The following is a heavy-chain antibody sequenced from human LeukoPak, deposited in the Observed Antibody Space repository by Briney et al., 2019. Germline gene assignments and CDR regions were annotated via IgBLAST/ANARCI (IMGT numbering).Heavy chain of an antibody. Sequence: SETLSLTCTVSGGSISSYYWSWIRQPAGKGLEWIGRIYTSGSTNYNPSLKSRVTMSVDTSKNQFSLKLSSVTAADTAVYYCARGVGVRWVTENWFDPWGQGTLVTVSS. CDR2: IYTSGST. D-gene: IGHD2-15*01. J-gene: IGHJ5*02. V-gene: IGHV4-4*07. CDR1: GGSISSYY. CDR3: ARGVGVRWVTENWFDP.